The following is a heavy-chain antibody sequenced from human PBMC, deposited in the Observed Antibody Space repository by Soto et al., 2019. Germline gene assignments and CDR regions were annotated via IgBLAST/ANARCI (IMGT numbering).Heavy chain of an antibody. CDR2: ILYDGSNK. J-gene: IGHJ3*02. CDR1: GFTFSNYG. Sequence: PGGSLRLSCAASGFTFSNYGMHWARQAPGKGLEWVAAILYDGSNKYYADSVKGRFTISRDNSKNTLYLQMNSLRAEDTAVYYCARRPSYYDSSGYSLNDAFDIWGQGTMVTVSS. CDR3: ARRPSYYDSSGYSLNDAFDI. V-gene: IGHV3-33*01. D-gene: IGHD3-22*01.